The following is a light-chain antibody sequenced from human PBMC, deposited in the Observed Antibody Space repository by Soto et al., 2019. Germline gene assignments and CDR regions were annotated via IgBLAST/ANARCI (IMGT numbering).Light chain of an antibody. CDR3: QQYYRSPIT. Sequence: DIVMTQSPDSLAVSLCERATIHCRSSQSVLYSSNNKNYLAWYQQRVGQPPTLLINWASTRESGVPDRFSGSGSGTDFTLTISSLQAEDVAVYFCQQYYRSPITFGQGTRLEIK. J-gene: IGKJ5*01. CDR2: WAS. V-gene: IGKV4-1*01. CDR1: QSVLYSSNNKNY.